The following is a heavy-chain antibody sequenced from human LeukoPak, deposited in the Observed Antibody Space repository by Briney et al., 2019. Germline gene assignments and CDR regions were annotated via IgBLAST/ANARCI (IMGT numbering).Heavy chain of an antibody. CDR2: ISGSGGST. CDR1: GFTFSNYG. CDR3: AKTKNYILTGYNYYYYYMDV. D-gene: IGHD3-9*01. J-gene: IGHJ6*03. Sequence: GGSLRLSCAASGFTFSNYGMSWVRQAPGKGLEWVSSISGSGGSTYHADSVKGRFTISRDNSKNTLYLQMNSLRAEDTAVYYCAKTKNYILTGYNYYYYYMDVWGKGTTVTISS. V-gene: IGHV3-23*01.